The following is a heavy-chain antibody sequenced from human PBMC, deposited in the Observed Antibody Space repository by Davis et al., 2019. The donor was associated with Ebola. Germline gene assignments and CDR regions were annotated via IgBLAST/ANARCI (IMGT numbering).Heavy chain of an antibody. CDR3: AKGVLRFSGWPYYYYAMDV. CDR2: ISYDGSNK. J-gene: IGHJ6*04. Sequence: GESLKISCAASGFTFSLYNMHWVRQAPGKGLEWVAVISYDGSNKYYEDSAKGRFTISRDNAKNSLYLEMNNLRAEDTALYYCAKGVLRFSGWPYYYYAMDVWGKGTTVTVSS. CDR1: GFTFSLYN. D-gene: IGHD3-3*01. V-gene: IGHV3-30*18.